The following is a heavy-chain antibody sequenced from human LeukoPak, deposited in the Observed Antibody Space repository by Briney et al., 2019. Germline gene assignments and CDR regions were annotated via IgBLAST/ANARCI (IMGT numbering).Heavy chain of an antibody. V-gene: IGHV4-4*09. Sequence: PSETLSLTCTVSGDSISGYYWSWIRQPPGKGLEWIGYIYTSGSTNYNPSLQSRVTISVDTSKSRFSLKLGSETAADTAVYFCARQFSSSSSFDYWGQGTLVTVSS. J-gene: IGHJ4*02. CDR3: ARQFSSSSSFDY. D-gene: IGHD6-6*01. CDR2: IYTSGST. CDR1: GDSISGYY.